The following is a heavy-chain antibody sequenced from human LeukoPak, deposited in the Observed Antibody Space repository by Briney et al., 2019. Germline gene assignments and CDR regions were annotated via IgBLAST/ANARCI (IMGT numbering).Heavy chain of an antibody. Sequence: GGSIRLAWAASGFTFSIAWMSWVRQAPGKGQEWVGRIKSRGDGETRDYAAPVKDRFIISRDDSKTTLYLQMNSLRTEDTAIYYGAAVGEWLSNAFNTWGQGTMVTVSA. D-gene: IGHD3-3*01. V-gene: IGHV3-15*01. CDR2: IKSRGDGETR. J-gene: IGHJ3*02. CDR3: AAVGEWLSNAFNT. CDR1: GFTFSIAW.